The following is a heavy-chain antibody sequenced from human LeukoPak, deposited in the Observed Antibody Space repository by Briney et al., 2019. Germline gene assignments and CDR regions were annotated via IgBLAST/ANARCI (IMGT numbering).Heavy chain of an antibody. J-gene: IGHJ6*02. V-gene: IGHV3-30*02. CDR1: GFTFSSYG. D-gene: IGHD3-22*01. CDR3: ARDNDSSGYYYVTHYYHYGMDV. Sequence: PGGSLRLSCAASGFTFSSYGMHWVRQAPGKGLEWVAFIRYDGSNKYYADSVKGRFTISRDNAKNSLYLQMNSLRAEDTAVYYCARDNDSSGYYYVTHYYHYGMDVWGQGTTVTVSS. CDR2: IRYDGSNK.